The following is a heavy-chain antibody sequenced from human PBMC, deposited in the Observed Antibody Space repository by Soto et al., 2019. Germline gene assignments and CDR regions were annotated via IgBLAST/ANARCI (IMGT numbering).Heavy chain of an antibody. D-gene: IGHD3-10*01. Sequence: EVKLVESGGGLVQPGGSLRLSCAASGFTFSTCWMMWVRPATGTGLEWVANINQDGSERYYVDSVKGRCTISRDNAKNSLYLQMNSLRAEDTAVYYCVKDNRGSYWGQGTLVTVSS. CDR1: GFTFSTCW. J-gene: IGHJ4*02. V-gene: IGHV3-7*01. CDR3: VKDNRGSY. CDR2: INQDGSER.